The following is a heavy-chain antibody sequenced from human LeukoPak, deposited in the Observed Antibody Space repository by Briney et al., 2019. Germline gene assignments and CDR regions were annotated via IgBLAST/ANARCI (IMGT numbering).Heavy chain of an antibody. V-gene: IGHV4-34*01. J-gene: IGHJ6*02. Sequence: PSETLSLTCAVYGGSFSGYYWSWIRQPPGKGLEWIGEINHSGSTNHNPSLKSRVTISVDTSKNQFSLKLSSVTAADTAVYYCARARGIMDVWGQGTTVTVSS. CDR2: INHSGST. CDR1: GGSFSGYY. CDR3: ARARGIMDV.